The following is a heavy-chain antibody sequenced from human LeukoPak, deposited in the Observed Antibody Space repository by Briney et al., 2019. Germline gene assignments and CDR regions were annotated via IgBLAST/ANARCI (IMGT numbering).Heavy chain of an antibody. CDR2: FDPEDGET. CDR3: ARAPGDSSGYGQLFDY. J-gene: IGHJ4*02. Sequence: ASVKVSCKVSGYTLTELSMHWVRQAPGKGLEWMGGFDPEDGETIYAQKFQGRVTMTEDTSTDTAYMELSSLRSEDTAVYYCARAPGDSSGYGQLFDYWGQGTLVTVSS. CDR1: GYTLTELS. V-gene: IGHV1-24*01. D-gene: IGHD3-22*01.